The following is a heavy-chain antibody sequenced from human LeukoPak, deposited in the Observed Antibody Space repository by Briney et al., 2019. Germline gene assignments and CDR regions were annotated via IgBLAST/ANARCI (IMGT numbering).Heavy chain of an antibody. D-gene: IGHD2-2*01. Sequence: TGGALRLSCAASGFTFSDYYMSWSRQAPGEGLEWGSYISSSGSTIYYADSVKGRFTISRDNAKNSLYLHMNSLRAEDTAVYYCARDGVCSSTSCYLYYYYGMDVWGRGTTVTVSS. J-gene: IGHJ6*02. CDR2: ISSSGSTI. CDR3: ARDGVCSSTSCYLYYYYGMDV. V-gene: IGHV3-11*01. CDR1: GFTFSDYY.